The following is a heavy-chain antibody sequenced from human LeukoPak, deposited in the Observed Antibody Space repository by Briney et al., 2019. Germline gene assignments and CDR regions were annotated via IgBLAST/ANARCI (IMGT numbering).Heavy chain of an antibody. D-gene: IGHD2-2*01. CDR1: GYSFTSYW. V-gene: IGHV5-51*01. J-gene: IGHJ6*02. CDR2: IYPGDSDT. Sequence: GEPLKISCKGSGYSFTSYWIGWVRQMPGKGLEWMGIIYPGDSDTRYSPSFQGQVTISADKSISTAYLQWSSLKASDTAMYYCARSGPVVPANYYYGMDVWGQGTTVTVSS. CDR3: ARSGPVVPANYYYGMDV.